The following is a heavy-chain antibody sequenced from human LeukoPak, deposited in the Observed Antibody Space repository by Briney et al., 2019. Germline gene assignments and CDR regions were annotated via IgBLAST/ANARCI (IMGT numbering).Heavy chain of an antibody. J-gene: IGHJ6*01. CDR2: INYSGST. V-gene: IGHV4-39*02. CDR3: DREMRMVTAHGIND. CDR1: GGSISTICSNNYH. D-gene: IGHD4-23*01. Sequence: SETLSLTSIVSGGSISTICSNNYHWGWIRQPPGKGLEWIGSINYSGSTYYNQSLKSRVAISVDTSKNQSSVKLSSVTPADEDLDYCDREMRMVTAHGINDWGHGRTLTVSS.